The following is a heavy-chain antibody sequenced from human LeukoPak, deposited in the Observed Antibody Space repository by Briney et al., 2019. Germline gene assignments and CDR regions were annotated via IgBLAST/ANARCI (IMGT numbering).Heavy chain of an antibody. D-gene: IGHD6-13*01. V-gene: IGHV3-23*01. CDR2: ISGSGGRT. J-gene: IGHJ4*02. CDR1: GFTFSSYA. Sequence: GGSLRLSCAASGFTFSSYAMSWVRQAPGKGLEWVSAISGSGGRTYYADSVKGGFTISRDNARNTLFLQMNSLRAEDTAVYYCARDPYSSSSGSGDYWGQGTLVTVSS. CDR3: ARDPYSSSSGSGDY.